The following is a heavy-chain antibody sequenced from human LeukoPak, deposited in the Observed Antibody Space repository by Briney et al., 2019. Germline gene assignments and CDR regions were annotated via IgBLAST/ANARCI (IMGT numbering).Heavy chain of an antibody. D-gene: IGHD2-2*01. CDR2: INPKSGDT. V-gene: IGHV1-2*02. CDR1: GYSFTGFY. Sequence: GASVTVSCKASGYSFTGFYIHWVRQAPGQGLEWMGWINPKSGDTDYAQKFQDRVTMTRDRSVTTAYMELSRLRSGDTAVYYCARDIDGIVVVPAAILDSWGQGTLVTVSS. CDR3: ARDIDGIVVVPAAILDS. J-gene: IGHJ4*02.